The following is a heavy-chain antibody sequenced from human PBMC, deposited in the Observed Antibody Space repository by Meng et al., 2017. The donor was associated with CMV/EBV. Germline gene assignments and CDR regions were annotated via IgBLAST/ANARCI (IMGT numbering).Heavy chain of an antibody. J-gene: IGHJ6*02. CDR1: GFTVSSNY. V-gene: IGHV3-48*04. CDR3: ARETWQWLVGV. D-gene: IGHD6-19*01. CDR2: ISSSSSTI. Sequence: GESLKISCAASGFTVSSNYMSWVRQAPGKGLEWVSYISSSSSTIYYADSVKGRFTISRDNAKNSLYLQMNSLRAEDTAVYYCARETWQWLVGVWGQGTTVTVSS.